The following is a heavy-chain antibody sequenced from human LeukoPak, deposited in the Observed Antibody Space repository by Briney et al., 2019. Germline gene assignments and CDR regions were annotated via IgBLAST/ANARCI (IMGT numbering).Heavy chain of an antibody. CDR2: IWYDGSNK. V-gene: IGHV3-33*01. J-gene: IGHJ4*02. CDR1: GFTFSSYG. CDR3: ARDFRSFSGHILDY. Sequence: GGSLRLSCAASGFTFSSYGMRWVRQAPGKGLEWVAVIWYDGSNKYYADSVKGRFTISRDNSKNTLYLQMNSLRAEDTAVYYCARDFRSFSGHILDYWGQGTLVTVSS. D-gene: IGHD2-21*01.